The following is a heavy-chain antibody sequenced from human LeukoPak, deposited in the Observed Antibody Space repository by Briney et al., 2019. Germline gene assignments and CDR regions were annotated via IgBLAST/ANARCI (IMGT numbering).Heavy chain of an antibody. D-gene: IGHD2-21*01. CDR1: GGSISSGGYY. J-gene: IGHJ2*01. Sequence: SQTLSLTCTVSGGSISSGGYYCSWIRQHPGKGLEWIGYIYYSGSTYYNPSLKSRVTISVDTSKNQFSLKLSSVTAADTAVYYCARDRGDYWYFDLWGRGTLVTVSS. CDR2: IYYSGST. CDR3: ARDRGDYWYFDL. V-gene: IGHV4-31*03.